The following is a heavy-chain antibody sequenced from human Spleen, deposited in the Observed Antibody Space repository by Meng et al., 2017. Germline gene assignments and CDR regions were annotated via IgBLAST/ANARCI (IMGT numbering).Heavy chain of an antibody. CDR2: ISSSGSTI. CDR3: ARGPRSGYYYFDY. D-gene: IGHD3-22*01. V-gene: IGHV3-11*01. Sequence: SLKIPWAASGFTFSDYYMSWIRPAPGKGLEWVSYISSSGSTIYYADSVKGRFTISRDNAEKSLYLQMNSLRADDTGVYYCARGPRSGYYYFDYWGQGNMVTVSS. J-gene: IGHJ4*02. CDR1: GFTFSDYY.